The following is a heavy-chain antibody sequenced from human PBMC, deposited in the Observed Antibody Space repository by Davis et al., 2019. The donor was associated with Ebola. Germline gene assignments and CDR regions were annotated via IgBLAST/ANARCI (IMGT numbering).Heavy chain of an antibody. J-gene: IGHJ4*02. CDR1: GYTFTSYG. V-gene: IGHV1-18*04. Sequence: ASVKVSCKASGYTFTSYGISWVRRAPGQGLEWMGWISAYNGNTNYAQKLQGRVTMTRNTSISTAYMELSSLRSEDTAVYYCARVKDIVVVPAGYWGQGTLVTVSS. D-gene: IGHD2-2*01. CDR3: ARVKDIVVVPAGY. CDR2: ISAYNGNT.